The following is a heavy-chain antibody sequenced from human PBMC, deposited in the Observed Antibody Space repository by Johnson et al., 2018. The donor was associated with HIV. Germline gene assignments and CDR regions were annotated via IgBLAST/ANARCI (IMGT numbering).Heavy chain of an antibody. CDR1: GFTFSDYY. J-gene: IGHJ3*02. Sequence: QMLLVESGGGLVKPGGSLRLSCSASGFTFSDYYITWIRQAQGKGLEWISYISSSGSTIYYAASVQGQFTSSRANSKNSLYLQMSSLRVEDTAVYYCARGSGVGAFDIWGQGTMVTVSS. CDR3: ARGSGVGAFDI. V-gene: IGHV3-11*04. D-gene: IGHD7-27*01. CDR2: ISSSGSTI.